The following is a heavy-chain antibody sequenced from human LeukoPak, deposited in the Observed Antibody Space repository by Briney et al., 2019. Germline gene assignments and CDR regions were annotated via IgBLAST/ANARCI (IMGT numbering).Heavy chain of an antibody. D-gene: IGHD3-22*01. CDR2: ISPTGSRI. J-gene: IGHJ4*02. V-gene: IGHV3-11*01. CDR1: GFTFTDYY. CDR3: ARDYAGDTSGLVLDY. Sequence: GGSLRLSCAASGFTFTDYYMSWIRQAPGKGLEWISYISPTGSRIYYTDSVKGRFTISRDNAKKSLILQMNSLRADDTAVYYCARDYAGDTSGLVLDYWGQGTLVTVSS.